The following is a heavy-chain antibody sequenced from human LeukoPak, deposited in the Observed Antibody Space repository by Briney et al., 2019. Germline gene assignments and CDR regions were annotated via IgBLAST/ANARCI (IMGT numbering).Heavy chain of an antibody. V-gene: IGHV3-48*01. CDR3: PQELVGYRYVFPHYSSYMNV. J-gene: IGHJ6*03. D-gene: IGHD5-18*01. CDR1: GFTFSSYS. CDR2: ISSSSSTI. Sequence: GGSLRLFCAASGFTFSSYSMIWVREAPGKGVEWVSYISSSSSTIYYADSVEGRFTLSRDNAKNSLYLQRTSLEAREPAVNTGPQELVGYRYVFPHYSSYMNVWGKGTTVTVSS.